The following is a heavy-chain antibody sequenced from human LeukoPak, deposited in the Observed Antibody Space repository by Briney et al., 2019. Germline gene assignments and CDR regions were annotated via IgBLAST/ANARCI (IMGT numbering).Heavy chain of an antibody. CDR1: GLTFDDYG. D-gene: IGHD5-12*01. CDR2: INWNGGST. J-gene: IGHJ4*02. V-gene: IGHV3-20*04. CDR3: ARSNSGYNGDY. Sequence: GGSLRLSCAASGLTFDDYGMSWVRQAPGKGLEWVSGINWNGGSTGYADSVKGRFTISRDNAKNSLYLQMNSLRAEDTALYYCARSNSGYNGDYWGQGTLVTVSS.